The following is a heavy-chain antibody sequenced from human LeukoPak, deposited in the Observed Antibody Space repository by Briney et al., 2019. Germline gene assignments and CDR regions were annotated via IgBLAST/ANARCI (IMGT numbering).Heavy chain of an antibody. Sequence: ASVKVSCKASGYTFTDYYMHWVRQALGRGLEWMGWINPNSGVTKFAQKFQGRVTMTRDTSTTTAFMELSRLRSDDTAVYYCAREAGYYYYYMDVWAKGTPVTVSS. V-gene: IGHV1-2*02. CDR1: GYTFTDYY. J-gene: IGHJ6*03. CDR3: AREAGYYYYYMDV. CDR2: INPNSGVT.